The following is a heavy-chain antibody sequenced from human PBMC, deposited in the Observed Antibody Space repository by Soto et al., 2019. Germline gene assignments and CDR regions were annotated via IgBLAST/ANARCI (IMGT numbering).Heavy chain of an antibody. V-gene: IGHV3-7*01. CDR1: GFTFSSYW. CDR3: ARDFYRYDFWSGYYTNPLCFDY. CDR2: IKQDGSEK. Sequence: PGGSLRLSCAASGFTFSSYWMSWVRQAPGKGLEWVANIKQDGSEKYYVDSVKGRFTISRDNAKNSLYLQMNSLRAEDTAVYYCARDFYRYDFWSGYYTNPLCFDYWGQGTLVTVSS. J-gene: IGHJ4*02. D-gene: IGHD3-3*01.